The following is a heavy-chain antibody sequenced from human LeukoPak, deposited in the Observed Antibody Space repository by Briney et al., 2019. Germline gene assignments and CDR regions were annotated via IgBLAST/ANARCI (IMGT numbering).Heavy chain of an antibody. CDR3: ARDRGVTMVRGAIDY. Sequence: GASVKVSCKASGYTFTSYGISWVRQAPGQGLEWMGWISAYNGNTNYAQKLQGRVTMTTDTSTSTAYMELRRLRSDDTAVYYCARDRGVTMVRGAIDYWGQGTLVTVSS. D-gene: IGHD3-10*01. CDR2: ISAYNGNT. V-gene: IGHV1-18*01. CDR1: GYTFTSYG. J-gene: IGHJ4*02.